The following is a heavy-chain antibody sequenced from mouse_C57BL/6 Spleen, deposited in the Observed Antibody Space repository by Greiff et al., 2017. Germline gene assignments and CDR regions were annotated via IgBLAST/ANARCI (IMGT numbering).Heavy chain of an antibody. J-gene: IGHJ2*01. CDR1: GYTFTSYW. Sequence: VQLQQPGAELVMPGASVKLSCKASGYTFTSYWMHWVKQRPGQGLEWIGEIDPSDSYTNYNQKFKGKSTLTVDKSSSTAYMQLSSLTSENSAVYYCAIGPQRDYLGQGTTLTVSS. V-gene: IGHV1-69*01. CDR3: AIGPQRDY. D-gene: IGHD6-1*01. CDR2: IDPSDSYT.